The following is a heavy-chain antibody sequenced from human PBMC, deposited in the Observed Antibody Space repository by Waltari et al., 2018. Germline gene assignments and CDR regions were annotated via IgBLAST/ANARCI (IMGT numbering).Heavy chain of an antibody. Sequence: QLQLQESGPGLVKPSATLSLTCSVPGGSLSSTSYYWGWIRQPPGKGLEWIGSFSYDANTYYNPSLKSRITISVDTSKNQFSLQLRSVTAADTAIYYCARPGRVGGGSLMGLDYWGQGTLVTVSS. D-gene: IGHD2-15*01. CDR1: GGSLSSTSYY. CDR2: FSYDANT. CDR3: ARPGRVGGGSLMGLDY. V-gene: IGHV4-39*01. J-gene: IGHJ4*02.